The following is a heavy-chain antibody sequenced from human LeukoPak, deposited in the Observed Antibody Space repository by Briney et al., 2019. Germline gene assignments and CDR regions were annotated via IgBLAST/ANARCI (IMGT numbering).Heavy chain of an antibody. CDR3: ARGDRSGWSTGDF. J-gene: IGHJ4*02. V-gene: IGHV1-46*01. D-gene: IGHD6-19*01. CDR1: GYSFTSYY. Sequence: ASVKVSCRASGYSFTSYYMHWVRQAPGQGLEWMGFINPRGGSTTYAQKFQGRVTMTRDTSATTIFMQLSSLTSEDTAVYFCARGDRSGWSTGDFWGQGSQVTVSS. CDR2: INPRGGST.